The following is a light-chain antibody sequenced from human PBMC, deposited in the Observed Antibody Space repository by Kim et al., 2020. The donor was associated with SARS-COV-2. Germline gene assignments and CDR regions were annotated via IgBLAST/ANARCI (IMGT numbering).Light chain of an antibody. CDR2: KVS. J-gene: IGKJ5*01. CDR1: QSLVYSDGNTY. V-gene: IGKV2-30*01. Sequence: DVVTTQSPLSLPVTLGQPASISCRSSQSLVYSDGNTYLNWFQQRPGQSPRRLIYKVSNRDSGVPDRFSGSGSGTDFTLKISRVEAEDVGVYYCMQGIHPITFGQGTRLEIK. CDR3: MQGIHPIT.